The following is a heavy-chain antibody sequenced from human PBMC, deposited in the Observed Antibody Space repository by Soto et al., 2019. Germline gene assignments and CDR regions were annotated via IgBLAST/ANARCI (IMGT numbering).Heavy chain of an antibody. Sequence: ASVEVSCKASGGTFSSYAISWVRQAPGQGLEGMGGIIPIFGTANYAQKFQGRVTITADESTSTAYMELSSLRSEDTAVYYCAREDIVVVPAAIPVRYYYYGMDVWGQGRKATVSX. CDR3: AREDIVVVPAAIPVRYYYYGMDV. J-gene: IGHJ6*01. D-gene: IGHD2-2*02. CDR1: GGTFSSYA. V-gene: IGHV1-69*13. CDR2: IIPIFGTA.